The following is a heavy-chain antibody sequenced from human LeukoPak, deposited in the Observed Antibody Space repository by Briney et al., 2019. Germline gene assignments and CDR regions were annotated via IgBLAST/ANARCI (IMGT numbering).Heavy chain of an antibody. CDR3: ARDYRSSTSCLFDY. CDR2: INPNSGDT. Sequence: ASVKVSCKASGYTFTGYHMHWVRQAPGQGLEWMGRINPNSGDTNYAQKFQGRVAMTRDTSISTAFMELTRLRSDDTAVYYCARDYRSSTSCLFDYWGQGTLVTVSS. V-gene: IGHV1-2*06. J-gene: IGHJ4*02. CDR1: GYTFTGYH. D-gene: IGHD2-2*01.